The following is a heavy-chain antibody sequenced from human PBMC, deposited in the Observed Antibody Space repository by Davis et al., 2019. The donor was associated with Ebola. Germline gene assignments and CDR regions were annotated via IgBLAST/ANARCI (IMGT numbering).Heavy chain of an antibody. CDR3: AHVRGGEDVLLGFRELFYFDY. Sequence: SGPTLVQPTQTLTLTCTFSGFSLSPRGVGVGWIRQPPGKALEWLALIYWDDDKRYSPSLKSRRTITKDTSKNQVVLTMTNMDPVDTATYYCAHVRGGEDVLLGFRELFYFDYWGQGTLVTVSS. CDR1: GFSLSPRGVG. J-gene: IGHJ4*02. D-gene: IGHD3-10*01. CDR2: IYWDDDK. V-gene: IGHV2-5*02.